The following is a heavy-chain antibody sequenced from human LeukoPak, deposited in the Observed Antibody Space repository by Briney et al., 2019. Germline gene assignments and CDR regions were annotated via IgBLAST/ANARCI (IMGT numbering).Heavy chain of an antibody. CDR3: SRGRYCSSTSCYIDY. Sequence: GGSLRLSCVTSGFTFSSYAMGWVRQAPGKGLEWVSGISGSAGSTYYADSVKGRFTISRDNSKNTLYLQMNSLRAEDTALYYCSRGRYCSSTSCYIDYWGQGTLVTVSS. V-gene: IGHV3-23*01. J-gene: IGHJ4*02. CDR1: GFTFSSYA. CDR2: ISGSAGST. D-gene: IGHD2-2*02.